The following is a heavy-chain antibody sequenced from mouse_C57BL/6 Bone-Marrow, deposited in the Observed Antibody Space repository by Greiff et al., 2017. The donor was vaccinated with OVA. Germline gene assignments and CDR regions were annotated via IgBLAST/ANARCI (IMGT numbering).Heavy chain of an antibody. J-gene: IGHJ2*01. V-gene: IGHV1-5*01. D-gene: IGHD2-10*01. CDR2: IYPGNSDT. CDR3: RAYYGNPYYFDY. Sequence: EVQLQQSGTVLARPGASVKMSCKTSGYTFTSYWMHWVKQRPGQGLEWIGAIYPGNSDTSYNQKFKGKAKLTAVTSASTAYMELSSLTNEDSAVYYCRAYYGNPYYFDYWGQGTTLTVSS. CDR1: GYTFTSYW.